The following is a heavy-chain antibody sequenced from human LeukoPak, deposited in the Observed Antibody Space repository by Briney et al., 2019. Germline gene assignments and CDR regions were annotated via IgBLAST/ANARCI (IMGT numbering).Heavy chain of an antibody. D-gene: IGHD3-22*01. CDR3: AREGHYYDSSGYLY. Sequence: ASVKVSCKASGYTFTGYYMHWVRQAPGQGLEWMGWINPNSGGTNYAQKFQGRVTMTRDTSISTAYMELSRLRSDDTAVYYCAREGHYYDSSGYLYWGQGTLVTVSS. CDR2: INPNSGGT. CDR1: GYTFTGYY. J-gene: IGHJ4*02. V-gene: IGHV1-2*02.